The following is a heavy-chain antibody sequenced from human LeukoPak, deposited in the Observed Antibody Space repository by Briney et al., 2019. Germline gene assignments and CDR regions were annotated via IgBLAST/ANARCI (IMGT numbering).Heavy chain of an antibody. V-gene: IGHV3-15*01. CDR2: IKLNAHGETT. CDR3: SAGVGKSDLDF. CDR1: GFTFRNCW. J-gene: IGHJ4*02. Sequence: GWSLTLSLLASGFTFRNCWLSWVGPAPGKGLEGVGRIKLNAHGETTDYTAPVKGRFTISRDDSQNTLYLQMNSLKTEDIAVYHCSAGVGKSDLDFWGQGTLVTVSS.